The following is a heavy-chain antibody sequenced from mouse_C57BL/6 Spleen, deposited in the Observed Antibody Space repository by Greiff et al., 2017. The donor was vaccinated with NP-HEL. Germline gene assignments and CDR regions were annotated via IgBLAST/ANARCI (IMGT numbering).Heavy chain of an antibody. CDR2: IRNKANGYTT. V-gene: IGHV7-3*01. CDR1: GFTFTDYY. Sequence: EVKLVESGGGLVQPGGSLSLSCAASGFTFTDYYMSWVRQPPGKALEWLGFIRNKANGYTTEYSASVKGRFTISRDNSQSILYLQMNALRAEDSATYYCARYDYGNYGDYAMDYWGQGTSVTVSS. J-gene: IGHJ4*01. D-gene: IGHD2-1*01. CDR3: ARYDYGNYGDYAMDY.